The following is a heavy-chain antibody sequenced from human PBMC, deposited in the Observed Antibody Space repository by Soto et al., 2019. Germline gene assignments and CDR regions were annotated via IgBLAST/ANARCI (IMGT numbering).Heavy chain of an antibody. CDR2: IKSKTDGGTT. Sequence: EVQLVESGGGLVKPGGSLRLSCTASGFTFSNVGMHWVRQAAGKGLEWVGGIKSKTDGGTTDYAAPVKGRFTISRDDSKNTLYLQMHSLKTEDTAVYYCGTVAYYERSGGQGTLVTVSS. D-gene: IGHD3-3*01. CDR3: GTVAYYERS. CDR1: GFTFSNVG. V-gene: IGHV3-15*07. J-gene: IGHJ4*02.